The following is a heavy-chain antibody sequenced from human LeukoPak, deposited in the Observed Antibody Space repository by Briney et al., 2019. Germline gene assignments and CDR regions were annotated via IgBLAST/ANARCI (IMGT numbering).Heavy chain of an antibody. CDR3: ARLEDVDTAMPHSYGMDV. V-gene: IGHV5-51*01. Sequence: GESLKISCKGSGYSFTSYWIGWVRQMSGKGLEWMGIIYPGDSDTRYSPSLQGQVTISADKSISTAYLQWSSLKASDTAMYYCARLEDVDTAMPHSYGMDVWGQGTTVTVSS. D-gene: IGHD5-18*01. CDR2: IYPGDSDT. J-gene: IGHJ6*02. CDR1: GYSFTSYW.